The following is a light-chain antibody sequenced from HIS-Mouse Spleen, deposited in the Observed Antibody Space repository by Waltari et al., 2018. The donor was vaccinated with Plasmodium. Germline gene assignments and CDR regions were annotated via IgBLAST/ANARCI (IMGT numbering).Light chain of an antibody. J-gene: IGLJ2*01. Sequence: QSVLTQPPSASGTPGQRVTTSCSGSTSSTGSNTVHWYQHLPGTAPKRRIYSNNQRPSGVPDRFSGSKSGTSASLAISGLQSEDEADYYCAAWDDSLNGVVFAGGTKLTVL. CDR2: SNN. V-gene: IGLV1-44*01. CDR3: AAWDDSLNGVV. CDR1: TSSTGSNT.